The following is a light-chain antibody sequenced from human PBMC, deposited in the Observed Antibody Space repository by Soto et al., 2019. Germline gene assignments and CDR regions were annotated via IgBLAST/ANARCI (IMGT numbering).Light chain of an antibody. CDR2: EAF. V-gene: IGKV1-5*03. J-gene: IGKJ1*01. Sequence: DMQMTQSPSTLSASVGDRVTINCRASHSINRWLAWYQHKPGKAPALLIYEAFSLESVVPSRFSGSGFGTEFTLTISSLQPDDFATYYCQQYNRYRTFGQGTRWIS. CDR1: HSINRW. CDR3: QQYNRYRT.